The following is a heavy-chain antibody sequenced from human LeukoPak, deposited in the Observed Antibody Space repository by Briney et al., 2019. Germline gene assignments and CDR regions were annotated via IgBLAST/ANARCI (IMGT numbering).Heavy chain of an antibody. Sequence: PPETLSLTCAVYGGSFSGYYWSWIRQPPGKGLEWIGEINHSGSTNYNPSLKSRVTISVDTPKNQFSLKLSSVTAADTAVYYCARTSIYYDSSGYRSWGQGTLVTVSS. V-gene: IGHV4-34*01. CDR1: GGSFSGYY. D-gene: IGHD3-22*01. CDR2: INHSGST. CDR3: ARTSIYYDSSGYRS. J-gene: IGHJ5*02.